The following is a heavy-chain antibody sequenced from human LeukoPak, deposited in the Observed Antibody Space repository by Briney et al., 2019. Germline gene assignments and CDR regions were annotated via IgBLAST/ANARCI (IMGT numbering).Heavy chain of an antibody. CDR1: GYTFTNYG. Sequence: ASVKVSCKASGYTFTNYGISWVRQAPGQGLEWMGWISAYNGNTNYAQKLQGRVTMTTDTSTSTAYMELRSLRSDDTAMYYCARDRAYGSGSYYQYYYYYMDVWGKGTTVTISS. V-gene: IGHV1-18*01. D-gene: IGHD3-10*01. CDR3: ARDRAYGSGSYYQYYYYYMDV. CDR2: ISAYNGNT. J-gene: IGHJ6*03.